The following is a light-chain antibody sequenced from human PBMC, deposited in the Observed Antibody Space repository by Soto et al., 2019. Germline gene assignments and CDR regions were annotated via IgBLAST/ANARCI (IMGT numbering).Light chain of an antibody. Sequence: TKPPYTLSAAVGDRVAIPGLGSQTMSSWLAWYQQKPGKAPKLLIYKASTLKSGVPSRFSGNGSGTEFTLTISSLQPDDFATYYCQHYNSYSEAFGQGTKVDI. V-gene: IGKV1-5*03. CDR3: QHYNSYSEA. CDR2: KAS. CDR1: QTMSSW. J-gene: IGKJ1*01.